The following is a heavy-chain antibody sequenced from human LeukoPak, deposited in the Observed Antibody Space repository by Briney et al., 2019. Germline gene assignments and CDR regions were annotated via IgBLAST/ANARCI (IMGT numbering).Heavy chain of an antibody. D-gene: IGHD2-2*01. Sequence: SETLSLTCAVYGGSFSGYYWSWIRQPPGKGLEWIGEINHSGSTNYNPSLKSRVTISVDTSKNQFSLKLSSVTAADTAVYYCARYRYGSSTSCYRGASMWFDPGGQGTLVTVSS. J-gene: IGHJ5*02. CDR2: INHSGST. V-gene: IGHV4-34*01. CDR1: GGSFSGYY. CDR3: ARYRYGSSTSCYRGASMWFDP.